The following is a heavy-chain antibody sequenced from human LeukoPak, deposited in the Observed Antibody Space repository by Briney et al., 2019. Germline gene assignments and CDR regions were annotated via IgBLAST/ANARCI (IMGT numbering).Heavy chain of an antibody. CDR1: GYSISSGYY. V-gene: IGHV4-38-2*02. J-gene: IGHJ4*02. CDR2: IYHSGRT. CDR3: ASLQNIVGATPLPDY. D-gene: IGHD1-26*01. Sequence: ASETLSLTRTVSGYSISSGYYWGWIRQPPGKGLEWIGNIYHSGRTYDNPSLKSRVTISVDTSKNQFSLKLSSVTAADTAVYYCASLQNIVGATPLPDYWGQGTLVTVSS.